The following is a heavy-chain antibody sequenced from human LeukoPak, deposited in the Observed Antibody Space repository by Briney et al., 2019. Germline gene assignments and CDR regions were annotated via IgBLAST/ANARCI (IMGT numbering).Heavy chain of an antibody. V-gene: IGHV1-18*01. CDR3: ARDSSGWLETYNWFDP. CDR2: ISAYNGNT. CDR1: GYTFTSYG. Sequence: ASVKVSCKASGYTFTSYGISWVRQAPGQGLEWMGWISAYNGNTNYAQKLQGRVTMTTDTSTSTAYMELRSLRSDDTAVYYCARDSSGWLETYNWFDPWGQGTLVTVSS. D-gene: IGHD6-19*01. J-gene: IGHJ5*02.